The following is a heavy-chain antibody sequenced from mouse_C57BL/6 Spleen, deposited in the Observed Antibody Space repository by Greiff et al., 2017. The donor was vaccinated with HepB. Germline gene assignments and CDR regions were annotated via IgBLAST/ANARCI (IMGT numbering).Heavy chain of an antibody. Sequence: VQLKESGAELVRPGASVKLSCTASGFNIKDDYMHWVKQRPEQGLEWIGWIDPENGDTEYASKFQGKATITADTSSNTAYLLLSSLTSEDTAVYYFTTTGFAYWGQGTLVTVSA. CDR1: GFNIKDDY. CDR2: IDPENGDT. V-gene: IGHV14-4*01. CDR3: TTTGFAY. J-gene: IGHJ3*01.